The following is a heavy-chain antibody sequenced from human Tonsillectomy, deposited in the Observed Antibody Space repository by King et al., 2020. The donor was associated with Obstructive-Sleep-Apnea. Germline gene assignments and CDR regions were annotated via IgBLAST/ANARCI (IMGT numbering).Heavy chain of an antibody. D-gene: IGHD3-10*01. CDR1: GGSISSYY. Sequence: VQLQESGPGLVKPSETLSLTCTVSGGSISSYYWSWIRQPPGKGLEWIGYIYYSGSTNYNPSLKSRVTISVYTSKNQFSLKLRSVTAADTAVYYCARAGVYGSGSYYTWFDPWGQGTLVTVSS. CDR2: IYYSGST. J-gene: IGHJ5*02. CDR3: ARAGVYGSGSYYTWFDP. V-gene: IGHV4-59*01.